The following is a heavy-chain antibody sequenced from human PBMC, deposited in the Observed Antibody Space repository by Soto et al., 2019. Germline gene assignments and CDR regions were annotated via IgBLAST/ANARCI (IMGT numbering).Heavy chain of an antibody. D-gene: IGHD3-16*01. Sequence: QVLLVQSGAEVKKPGSSVRVSCKPSGGSFSSYAVNWVRQAPGQGLEWVGGIIPVFGTVNYAQTFQGRVTITADESTNTSYMELSSLSSGDTAVYYCARVLKGALRQLWPLGDWGQGTLVTVSS. CDR3: ARVLKGALRQLWPLGD. J-gene: IGHJ4*02. V-gene: IGHV1-69*01. CDR1: GGSFSSYA. CDR2: IIPVFGTV.